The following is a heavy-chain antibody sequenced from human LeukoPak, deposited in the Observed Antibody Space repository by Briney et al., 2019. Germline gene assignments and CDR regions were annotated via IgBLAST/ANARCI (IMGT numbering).Heavy chain of an antibody. V-gene: IGHV1-69*05. Sequence: ASVKVSCKASGCTFSSYAISWVRQAPGQGLEWMGRIIPIFGTANYAQKFQGRVTITTDESTSTAYMELSSLRSEDTAVYYCARDPDYYDISARFDPWGQGTLVTVSS. D-gene: IGHD3-22*01. J-gene: IGHJ5*02. CDR3: ARDPDYYDISARFDP. CDR1: GCTFSSYA. CDR2: IIPIFGTA.